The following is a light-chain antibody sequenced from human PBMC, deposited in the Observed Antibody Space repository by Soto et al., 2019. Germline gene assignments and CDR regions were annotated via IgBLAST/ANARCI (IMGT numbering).Light chain of an antibody. V-gene: IGKV3-11*01. Sequence: EIVLTQSPATLSLSPGKRATLSCRASQSVSTYLAWYQQKPGQIPRLLIYDASNRATGIPARFSGSGSGTDFTLTISSLEPEDFAVYYCQQRSSWPITFGQGTRLEIK. J-gene: IGKJ5*01. CDR1: QSVSTY. CDR2: DAS. CDR3: QQRSSWPIT.